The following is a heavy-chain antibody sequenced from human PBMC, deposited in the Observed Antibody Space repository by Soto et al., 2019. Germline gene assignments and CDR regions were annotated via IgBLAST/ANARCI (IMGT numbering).Heavy chain of an antibody. D-gene: IGHD3-10*01. CDR3: ERFFDYYGSGSIPYYMAV. CDR1: GFTVSSNY. J-gene: IGHJ6*03. CDR2: IYSGGST. V-gene: IGHV3-66*01. Sequence: GGSLILSCAASGFTVSSNYMSWVRQAPGKGLEWVSVIYSGGSTYYADSVKGRFTISRDNSKNTLYLQMNSLRAEDTAVYYCERFFDYYGSGSIPYYMAVWGKGTTVTVSS.